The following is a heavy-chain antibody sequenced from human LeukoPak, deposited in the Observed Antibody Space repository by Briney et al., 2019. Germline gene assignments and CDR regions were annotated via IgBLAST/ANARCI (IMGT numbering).Heavy chain of an antibody. D-gene: IGHD2-2*03. J-gene: IGHJ4*02. Sequence: PGGSLRLSCAASGFTFASYAMHWVRRAPGKGLEYVSAITNNGGTTFYANSVKGRFTISRDNSKNTLFLQMGSLRPEDMAVYYCARVDDFTYDYWGQGTLVAVSS. CDR3: ARVDDFTYDY. CDR2: ITNNGGTT. V-gene: IGHV3-64*01. CDR1: GFTFASYA.